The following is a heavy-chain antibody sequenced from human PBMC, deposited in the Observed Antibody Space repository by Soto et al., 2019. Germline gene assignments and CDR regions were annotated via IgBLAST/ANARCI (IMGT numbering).Heavy chain of an antibody. CDR3: TTVCTKDSSSGCNY. CDR2: IKSKTDGRTT. J-gene: IGHJ4*02. Sequence: GGSLRLSCAASGFTFSNAWMNWVRQAPGKGLEWVGRIKSKTDGRTTDYAATGKGTFTISSDDYKNKLYLQMNSLKTEDTAVYYCTTVCTKDSSSGCNYWGQGTLVTVSS. D-gene: IGHD6-19*01. V-gene: IGHV3-15*07. CDR1: GFTFSNAW.